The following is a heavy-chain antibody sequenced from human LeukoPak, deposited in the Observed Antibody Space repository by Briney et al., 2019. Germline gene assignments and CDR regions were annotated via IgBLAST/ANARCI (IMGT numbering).Heavy chain of an antibody. V-gene: IGHV1-18*01. D-gene: IGHD2-15*01. CDR3: ARGVEGYCSGGSCYYGDY. Sequence: ASVKVSCKASGYTFTSYGISWVRQAPGQGLEWMGWISAYNGNTNYAQKLQGRVTMTTDTSTRTAYMELRSLRSDDTAVYYCARGVEGYCSGGSCYYGDYWGQGTLVTVSS. CDR2: ISAYNGNT. J-gene: IGHJ4*02. CDR1: GYTFTSYG.